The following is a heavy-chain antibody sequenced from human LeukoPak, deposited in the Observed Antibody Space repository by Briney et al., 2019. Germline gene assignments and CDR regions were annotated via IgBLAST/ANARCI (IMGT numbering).Heavy chain of an antibody. Sequence: GGSLRLSCAASGFTFSNYWMHWVRQAPGKGLVWVSRINSDGSSTTYADSVKGRFTISRDNAKNTLYLQVNNLRAEDTAVYYCARGPNSNWSGLDFWGQGTLLTVSS. D-gene: IGHD6-6*01. V-gene: IGHV3-74*01. CDR3: ARGPNSNWSGLDF. CDR1: GFTFSNYW. J-gene: IGHJ4*02. CDR2: INSDGSST.